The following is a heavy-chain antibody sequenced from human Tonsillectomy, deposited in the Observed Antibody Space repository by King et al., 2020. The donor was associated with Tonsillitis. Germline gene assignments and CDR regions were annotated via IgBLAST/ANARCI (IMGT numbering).Heavy chain of an antibody. J-gene: IGHJ5*02. CDR1: GFTFRSYG. CDR3: ARDSRPTVTTFWFDP. Sequence: QVQLVESGGGVVQPGRSLRLSCAASGFTFRSYGMHWVRQAPGKGLEWVAGIWYDGSNKYYVDSVKGRFTVSRDHSKNTLYLQMNSLRAEDTAVYYCARDSRPTVTTFWFDPWGQGTLVTVSS. CDR2: IWYDGSNK. D-gene: IGHD4-17*01. V-gene: IGHV3-33*08.